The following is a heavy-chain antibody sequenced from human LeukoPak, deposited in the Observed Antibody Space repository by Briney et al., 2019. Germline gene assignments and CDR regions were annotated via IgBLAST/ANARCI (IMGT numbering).Heavy chain of an antibody. CDR3: ARHGHGNWFDP. CDR2: IYYSGST. Sequence: SETLSLTCTVSGGSISSSSYYWGWIRQPPGKGLEWIGSIYYSGSTYYNPSLKSRVTISVDTSKNQFSLKLSSVTAADTAVYYCARHGHGNWFDPWGQGTLVSVSS. J-gene: IGHJ5*02. V-gene: IGHV4-39*01. CDR1: GGSISSSSYY.